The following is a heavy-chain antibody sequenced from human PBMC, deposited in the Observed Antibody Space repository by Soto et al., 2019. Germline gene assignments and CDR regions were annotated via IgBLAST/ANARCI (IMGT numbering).Heavy chain of an antibody. CDR3: ARGRRWNVVVPAASWFDP. D-gene: IGHD2-2*01. CDR2: INHSGST. V-gene: IGHV4-34*01. Sequence: SETLSLTCAVYGGSFSGYYWSWIRQPPGKGLEWIGEINHSGSTNYNPSLKSRVTISVDTSKNQFSLKLSSVTAADTAVYYCARGRRWNVVVPAASWFDPWGQGTLVTVSS. CDR1: GGSFSGYY. J-gene: IGHJ5*02.